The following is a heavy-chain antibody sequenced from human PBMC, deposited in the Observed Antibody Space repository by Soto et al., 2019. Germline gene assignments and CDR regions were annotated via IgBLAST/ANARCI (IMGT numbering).Heavy chain of an antibody. CDR1: GFTFSSYG. J-gene: IGHJ3*01. Sequence: GGSLRLSCAASGFTFSSYGMHWVRQAPGRGLEWVAVISHDSSNRYYADSVQGRFTISRDNSRNTLYLQMNSLRPEDTAVYYCAKDIFAEAYDTFDFWGQGTMVTV. CDR2: ISHDSSNR. V-gene: IGHV3-30*18. CDR3: AKDIFAEAYDTFDF.